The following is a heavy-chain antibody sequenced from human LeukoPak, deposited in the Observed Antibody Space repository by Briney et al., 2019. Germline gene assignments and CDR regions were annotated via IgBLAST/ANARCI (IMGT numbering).Heavy chain of an antibody. Sequence: NPSETLSLTCTASGGSISSTSYYWGWVRQPPGRGLEWIGGIIYSGNTKYNPSLKSRVTISVDTSKNQFSLKLSSVTAADTAVYYCARLEYYYDSSDYYTNWFNPWGQGTLVTVSS. V-gene: IGHV4-39*01. CDR1: GGSISSTSYY. CDR2: IIYSGNT. D-gene: IGHD3-22*01. J-gene: IGHJ5*02. CDR3: ARLEYYYDSSDYYTNWFNP.